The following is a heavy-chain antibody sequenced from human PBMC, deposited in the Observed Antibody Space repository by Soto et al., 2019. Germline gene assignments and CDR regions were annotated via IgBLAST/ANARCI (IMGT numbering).Heavy chain of an antibody. CDR1: GFTFSSYD. Sequence: GGSLRLSCAASGFTFSSYDMHWVRQATGKGLEWVSAIGTAGDTYYPGSVKGRFTISRENAKNSLYLQMNSLRAGDTAGYYCARGASLVGMDYYYYMDVWGKGTTVTVSS. D-gene: IGHD2-15*01. CDR2: IGTAGDT. CDR3: ARGASLVGMDYYYYMDV. V-gene: IGHV3-13*01. J-gene: IGHJ6*03.